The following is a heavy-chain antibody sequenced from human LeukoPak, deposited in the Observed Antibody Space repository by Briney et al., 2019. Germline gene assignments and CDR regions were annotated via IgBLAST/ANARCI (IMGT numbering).Heavy chain of an antibody. J-gene: IGHJ6*03. D-gene: IGHD5-18*01. CDR2: INEDGSEK. V-gene: IGHV3-7*01. CDR3: ARDGRYTYAYHYYYYMDV. CDR1: GFTFSDYW. Sequence: PGGSLRLSCAASGFTFSDYWMSWVRQAPGKGLEWVANINEDGSEKYYVESVKGRFAISRDNAKNSLYLQMNSLRAEDTAVYYCARDGRYTYAYHYYYYMDVWGKGTTVTVSS.